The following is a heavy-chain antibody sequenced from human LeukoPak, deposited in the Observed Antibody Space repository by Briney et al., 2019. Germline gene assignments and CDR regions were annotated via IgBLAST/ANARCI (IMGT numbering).Heavy chain of an antibody. CDR3: TRRGFMDA. CDR1: GGSISSYY. J-gene: IGHJ6*03. Sequence: SETLSLTCTVSGGSISSYYWSWIRQPAVKGLEWIGRIYTSGSTNYNPSLKSRVTISVDKSKNQFSLKLTSVTAADTAVYYCTRRGFMDAWGKGTTVTVSS. V-gene: IGHV4-4*07. CDR2: IYTSGST.